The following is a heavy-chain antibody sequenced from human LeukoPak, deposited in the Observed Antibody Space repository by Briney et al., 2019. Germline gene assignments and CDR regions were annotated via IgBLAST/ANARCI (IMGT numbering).Heavy chain of an antibody. V-gene: IGHV3-53*01. D-gene: IGHD1-26*01. Sequence: GGSLRLSCVASGFTVSSNYMSWVRQAPGQGLEWVSVIYSGGKTYYADSVKGRFTTSRDNSKNTLYLQMNSLRAEDTAVYYCAKVASRSGSHFDYWGQGTLVTVSS. CDR3: AKVASRSGSHFDY. J-gene: IGHJ4*02. CDR2: IYSGGKT. CDR1: GFTVSSNY.